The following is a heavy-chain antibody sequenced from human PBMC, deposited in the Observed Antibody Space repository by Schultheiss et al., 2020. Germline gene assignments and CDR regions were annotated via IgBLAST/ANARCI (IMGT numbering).Heavy chain of an antibody. V-gene: IGHV4-39*01. J-gene: IGHJ6*02. CDR1: GGSISSSSYY. CDR2: IYYSGST. CDR3: ARGSLRLEGRNYYYGMDV. Sequence: SETMALTCTVSGGSISSSSYYWGWIRQPPGKGLEWIGSIYYSGSTYYNPSLKSRVTISVDTSKNQFSLKLSSVTAADTAVYYCARGSLRLEGRNYYYGMDVWGRGTTVTVAS. D-gene: IGHD3-3*01.